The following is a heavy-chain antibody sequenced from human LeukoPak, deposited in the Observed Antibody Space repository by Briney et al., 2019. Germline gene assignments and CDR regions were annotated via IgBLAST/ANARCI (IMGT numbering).Heavy chain of an antibody. Sequence: PSETLSLTCTVSGGSISSSSYYWGWIRQPPGKGLEWIGSNYYSGSTYYNPSLKSRVTISVDTSKNQFSLKLSSVTAADTAVYYCVRRQSGYYIEWGQGTLVTVSS. D-gene: IGHD3-3*01. V-gene: IGHV4-39*07. CDR3: VRRQSGYYIE. J-gene: IGHJ1*01. CDR2: NYYSGST. CDR1: GGSISSSSYY.